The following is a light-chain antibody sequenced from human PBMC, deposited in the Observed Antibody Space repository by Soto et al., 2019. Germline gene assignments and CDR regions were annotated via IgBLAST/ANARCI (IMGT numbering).Light chain of an antibody. CDR1: QSVGGD. Sequence: ERVMTQSPATLSVSPGERATLSCRASQSVGGDLAWYQQKPGQAPRLLIYGASSRAPGIPGRFSGSGSGTEFTLTISSLQSEDSAVYYCQQYENWPQLTFGGGTKVDIK. J-gene: IGKJ4*01. CDR2: GAS. CDR3: QQYENWPQLT. V-gene: IGKV3-15*01.